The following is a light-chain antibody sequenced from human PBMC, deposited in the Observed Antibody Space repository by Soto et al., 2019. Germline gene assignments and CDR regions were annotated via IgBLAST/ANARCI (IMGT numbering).Light chain of an antibody. Sequence: QSALTQPASVSGSPGQSITISCTGSSSDVGSYNLVSWYQQHPGTAPKVVIYEDSKRPSGVSDHFSGSKSGNTASLTISGLQADDEADYYCCSYAGSSTLLFGGGTKVTVL. CDR2: EDS. CDR1: SSDVGSYNL. CDR3: CSYAGSSTLL. V-gene: IGLV2-23*01. J-gene: IGLJ3*02.